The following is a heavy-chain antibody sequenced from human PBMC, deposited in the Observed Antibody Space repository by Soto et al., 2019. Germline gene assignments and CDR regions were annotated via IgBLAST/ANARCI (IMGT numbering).Heavy chain of an antibody. D-gene: IGHD3-3*01. CDR3: ASRDLSYSDFWSGYSLDYGMDV. CDR2: INPSGDST. V-gene: IGHV1-46*01. J-gene: IGHJ6*02. Sequence: ASVKVSCKASGNTLTNYYMQWVRQAPGQGLEWMGIINPSGDSTGYAQKFQGRVKITRDTSTSTVYMELSSLRSDDSAVYFCASRDLSYSDFWSGYSLDYGMDVWGQGXTVTVYS. CDR1: GNTLTNYY.